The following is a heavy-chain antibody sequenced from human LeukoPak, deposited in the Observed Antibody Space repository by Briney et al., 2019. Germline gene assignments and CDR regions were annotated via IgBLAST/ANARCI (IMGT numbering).Heavy chain of an antibody. CDR2: VDPEDGEA. J-gene: IGHJ4*02. CDR1: GYTFTNYY. Sequence: GASVKVSCKASGYTFTNYYMHWVLQAPGKGLEWMGRVDPEDGEAIYAEQFQGRVTITADTSTDTAYMELSRLRSDDTAVYYCARDLISGIAARSWGQGTLVTVSS. V-gene: IGHV1-69-2*01. D-gene: IGHD6-6*01. CDR3: ARDLISGIAARS.